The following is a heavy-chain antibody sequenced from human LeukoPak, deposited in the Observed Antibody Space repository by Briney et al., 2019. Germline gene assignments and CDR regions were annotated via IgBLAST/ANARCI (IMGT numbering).Heavy chain of an antibody. CDR1: GGSLSRYY. CDR2: IHYTGST. CDR3: ARHGVDCSGDRCTHDAFDF. J-gene: IGHJ3*01. D-gene: IGHD2-15*01. Sequence: PSETLSLTCTVSGGSLSRYYWTWIRQPPAKGLEGIGFIHYTGSTNYNPSLNSQVTISLDTSKHQPALKLTSVTAADTAGCFCARHGVDCSGDRCTHDAFDFWGQGRMVSVS. V-gene: IGHV4-59*08.